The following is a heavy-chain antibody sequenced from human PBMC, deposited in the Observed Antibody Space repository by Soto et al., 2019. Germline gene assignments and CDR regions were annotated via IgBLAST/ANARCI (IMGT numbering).Heavy chain of an antibody. CDR1: GDSISDVNYY. CDR2: LYDGGST. J-gene: IGHJ4*02. Sequence: QVKLQGSGPRLVKPSQTLSLTCTVSGDSISDVNYYWSWIRQSPDKGLEWIGHLYDGGSTYSNPSLKSRVTVSIDTSKNQFSLQLSSMSAADTAVYYCTRGPSGDKVDYWGQGTLVTVSS. CDR3: TRGPSGDKVDY. V-gene: IGHV4-30-4*01. D-gene: IGHD7-27*01.